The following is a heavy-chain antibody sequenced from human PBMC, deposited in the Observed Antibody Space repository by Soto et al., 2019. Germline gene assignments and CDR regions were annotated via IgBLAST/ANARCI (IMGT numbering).Heavy chain of an antibody. CDR2: MNPNTGET. CDR1: GYIFTSYD. D-gene: IGHD2-15*01. CDR3: VRPLRPSGAWSYRLYAFDI. V-gene: IGHV1-8*01. J-gene: IGHJ3*02. Sequence: QVPLVQSGAEVRKPGASVKVSCKASGYIFTSYDINWVRQATGQGLEWMGWMNPNTGETGHAQKFQGRVTITRDTSTSTAYMELSSLTSDDTAVYYCVRPLRPSGAWSYRLYAFDIWGQGTMVTVSS.